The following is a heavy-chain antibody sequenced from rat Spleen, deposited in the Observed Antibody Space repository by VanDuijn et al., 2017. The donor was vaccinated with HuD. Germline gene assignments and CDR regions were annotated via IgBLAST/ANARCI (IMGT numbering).Heavy chain of an antibody. CDR2: ISSGGGDT. J-gene: IGHJ1*01. D-gene: IGHD2-2*01. V-gene: IGHV5-25*01. CDR1: GFTFSNYH. CDR3: ARAGYLRDWYFDF. Sequence: EVQLVESGGGLVQPGRSMKLSCAASGFTFSNYHMAWVRQTPTRGLEWVASISSGGGDTYYRDSVKGRFTISRDNAKNTLYLQMENLRSEDTATYYCARAGYLRDWYFDFWGPGTMVTVSS.